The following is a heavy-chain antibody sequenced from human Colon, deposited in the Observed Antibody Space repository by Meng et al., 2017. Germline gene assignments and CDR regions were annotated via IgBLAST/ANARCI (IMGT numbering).Heavy chain of an antibody. CDR1: GLTFGDHT. CDR3: AAYHSRLNY. Sequence: GESLKISCAASGLTFGDHTMMWVRQAPGKGLEWISSISNSNSYKYYADSVKGRFTTSKDNAKSSLYLEMNSLRAEDTAVYYCAAYHSRLNYWGQGVLVTVSS. J-gene: IGHJ4*02. D-gene: IGHD3-16*01. V-gene: IGHV3-21*01. CDR2: ISNSNSYK.